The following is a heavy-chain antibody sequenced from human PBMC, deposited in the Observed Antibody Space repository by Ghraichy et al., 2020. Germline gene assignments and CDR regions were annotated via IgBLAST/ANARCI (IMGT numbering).Heavy chain of an antibody. V-gene: IGHV3-21*04. CDR2: ISRNSNYR. J-gene: IGHJ5*02. CDR3: AKGGLQLGRGDL. D-gene: IGHD6-6*01. Sequence: LSLTCAGSGFTFSNFDMNWVRQAPGKGLEWVSFISRNSNYRYYADSVKGRFTVSRDNVQNSMDLQMDSLTAEDTAVYYCAKGGLQLGRGDLWGQGTLVCVSS. CDR1: GFTFSNFD.